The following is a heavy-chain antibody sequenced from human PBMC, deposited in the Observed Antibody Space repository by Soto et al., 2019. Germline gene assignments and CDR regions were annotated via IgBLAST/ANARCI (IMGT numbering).Heavy chain of an antibody. J-gene: IGHJ4*02. Sequence: SETLSLTCTVSGGSISSYYWSWIRQPPGKGLEWIGYIYYSGSTNYNPSLKSRVTISADTSKNQFSLKLSSVTAADTAVYYCASSHGVGAVADFAYWGQGTLVTVSS. CDR1: GGSISSYY. CDR2: IYYSGST. V-gene: IGHV4-59*01. D-gene: IGHD6-19*01. CDR3: ASSHGVGAVADFAY.